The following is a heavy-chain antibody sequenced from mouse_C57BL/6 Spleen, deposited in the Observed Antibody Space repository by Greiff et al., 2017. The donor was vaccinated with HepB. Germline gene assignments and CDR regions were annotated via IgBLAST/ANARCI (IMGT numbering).Heavy chain of an antibody. D-gene: IGHD2-4*01. Sequence: QVTLKVSGPGILQPSQTLSLTCSFSGFSLSTFGMGVGWIRQPSGKGLEWLAHIWWDDDKYYNPALKSRLTISKDTSKNQVFLKIANVDTADTATYYCARIAYDYDDAPYAMDYWGQGTSVTVSS. CDR3: ARIAYDYDDAPYAMDY. CDR2: IWWDDDK. J-gene: IGHJ4*01. CDR1: GFSLSTFGMG. V-gene: IGHV8-8*01.